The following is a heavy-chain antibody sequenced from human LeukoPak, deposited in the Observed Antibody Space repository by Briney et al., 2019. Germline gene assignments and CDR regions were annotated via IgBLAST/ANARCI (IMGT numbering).Heavy chain of an antibody. Sequence: GESLKISCKGSGYSINNYWIGWVRQMPGKGLEWMGIIYPADSDIRYGPSFQGQVTISADKSISTAYLQWSSLKASDTAIYYCARQEYCSGGSCYTWSDPWGQGTLVIVSS. CDR3: ARQEYCSGGSCYTWSDP. CDR1: GYSINNYW. D-gene: IGHD2-15*01. V-gene: IGHV5-51*01. J-gene: IGHJ5*02. CDR2: IYPADSDI.